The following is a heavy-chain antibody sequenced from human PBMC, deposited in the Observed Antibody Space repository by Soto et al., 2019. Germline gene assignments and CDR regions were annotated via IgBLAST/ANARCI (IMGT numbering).Heavy chain of an antibody. CDR2: IIPILGIA. J-gene: IGHJ5*02. D-gene: IGHD3-10*01. Sequence: SVKVSCRDSGYTFTSYAMHWVRQAPGQGLEWMGRIIPILGIANYAQKFQGRVTITADKSTSTAYMELSSLRSEDTAVYYCASYYYGSGSYTNWFDPWGQGTLVTVSS. V-gene: IGHV1-69*04. CDR3: ASYYYGSGSYTNWFDP. CDR1: GYTFTSYA.